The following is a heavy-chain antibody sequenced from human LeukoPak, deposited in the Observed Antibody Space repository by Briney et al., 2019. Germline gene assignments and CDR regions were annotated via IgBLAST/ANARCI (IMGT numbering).Heavy chain of an antibody. CDR3: GGGDYDFWSGYYARGSYYMDV. V-gene: IGHV4-59*01. Sequence: PSETLSLTCTVSGGSISSYYWSWIRQPPGKGLEWIGYIYYSGSTNYNPSLKSRVTISVDTSENQFSLKLSSVTAADTAVYYCGGGDYDFWSGYYARGSYYMDVWGKGTTVTVSS. J-gene: IGHJ6*03. D-gene: IGHD3-3*01. CDR1: GGSISSYY. CDR2: IYYSGST.